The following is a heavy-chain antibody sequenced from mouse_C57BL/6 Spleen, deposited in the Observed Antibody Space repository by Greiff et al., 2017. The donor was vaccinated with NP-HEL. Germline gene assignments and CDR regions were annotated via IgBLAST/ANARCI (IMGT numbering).Heavy chain of an antibody. CDR2: FYPGSGSI. J-gene: IGHJ2*01. CDR1: GYTFTEYT. V-gene: IGHV1-62-2*01. D-gene: IGHD1-1*01. Sequence: VKLVESGAELVKPGALVKLSCKASGYTFTEYTIHWVKQRSGQGPEWIWWFYPGSGSIKYNEKFKDKATLTADKSSSTVYMELSRLTSEDSAVYFCARHESLTTVVAHFDYWGKGTTLTVSS. CDR3: ARHESLTTVVAHFDY.